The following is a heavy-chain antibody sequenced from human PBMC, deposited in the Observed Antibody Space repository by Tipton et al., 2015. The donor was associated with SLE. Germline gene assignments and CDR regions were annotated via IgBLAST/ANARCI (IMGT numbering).Heavy chain of an antibody. Sequence: TLSLTCTVSGGSISSSSYYWGWIRQPPGKGLEWIGSIYYSGSTNYNPSLKSRVTISVDTSKNQFSLKLSSVTAADTAVYYCASTIAAAGSFYYYYYMDVWGKGTTVTVSS. CDR2: IYYSGST. CDR1: GGSISSSSYY. J-gene: IGHJ6*03. V-gene: IGHV4-39*07. D-gene: IGHD6-13*01. CDR3: ASTIAAAGSFYYYYYMDV.